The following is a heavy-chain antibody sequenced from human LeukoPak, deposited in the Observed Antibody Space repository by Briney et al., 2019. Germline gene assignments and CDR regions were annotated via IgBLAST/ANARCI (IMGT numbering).Heavy chain of an antibody. D-gene: IGHD6-6*01. CDR3: ATYSSSSTPIFDY. CDR2: IIPIFGTA. Sequence: GSSVKVSCKASGGTFSSYAISWVRQAPGQGREWMGGIIPIFGTANYAQKFQGRVTITTDESTSTAYMELSSLRSEDTAVYYCATYSSSSTPIFDYWGQGTLVTVSS. J-gene: IGHJ4*02. CDR1: GGTFSSYA. V-gene: IGHV1-69*05.